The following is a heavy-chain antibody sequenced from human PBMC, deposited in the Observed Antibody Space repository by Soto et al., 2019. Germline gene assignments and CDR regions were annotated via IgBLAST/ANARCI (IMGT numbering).Heavy chain of an antibody. V-gene: IGHV1-69*14. CDR3: AREMGRGSRNFDC. D-gene: IGHD1-26*01. J-gene: IGHJ4*02. CDR2: VIPIFGSA. Sequence: QVRLVQSGAEVKRAGSSVKVSCKASGGTFISYSISGVRQAPGHGLEWVGGVIPIFGSAHYEQELQGRVTTTADRSTTTAYMEMSSLSPEDTAVYYCAREMGRGSRNFDCWGQGSLVTVS. CDR1: GGTFISYS.